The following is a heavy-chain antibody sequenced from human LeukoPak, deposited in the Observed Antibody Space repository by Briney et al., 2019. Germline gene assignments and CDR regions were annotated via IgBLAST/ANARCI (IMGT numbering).Heavy chain of an antibody. V-gene: IGHV3-23*01. CDR3: ANLRIELNYYDSSGPVDI. CDR1: GFTFSSYA. CDR2: ISGSGGST. J-gene: IGHJ3*02. D-gene: IGHD3-22*01. Sequence: PGGSLRLSCAASGFTFSSYAMSWVRQAPGKGLEWVSAISGSGGSTYYADSVKGRFTISRDNSKNTLYLQMNSLRAEDTAVYYCANLRIELNYYDSSGPVDIWGQGTMVTVSS.